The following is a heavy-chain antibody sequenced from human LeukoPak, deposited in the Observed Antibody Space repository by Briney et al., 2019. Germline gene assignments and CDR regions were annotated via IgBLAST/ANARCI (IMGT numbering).Heavy chain of an antibody. CDR1: GGSISSGGYY. V-gene: IGHV4-30-2*01. Sequence: SETLSLTCAVSGGSISSGGYYWSWIRQPPGKGLEWIGYIYHSGSTYYNPSLKSRVTISVDTSKNQFSLKLSSVTAADTAVYYCARDTPHHHWFDPWGQGTLVTVSS. CDR2: IYHSGST. J-gene: IGHJ5*02. CDR3: ARDTPHHHWFDP.